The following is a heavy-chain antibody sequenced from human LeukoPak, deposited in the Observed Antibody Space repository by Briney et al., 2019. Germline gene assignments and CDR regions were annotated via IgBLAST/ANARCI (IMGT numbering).Heavy chain of an antibody. CDR3: ARGTNQWELLGWFDL. CDR2: ISYDGSNK. D-gene: IGHD1-26*01. CDR1: GFTFSSYA. J-gene: IGHJ5*02. V-gene: IGHV3-30-3*01. Sequence: GRSLRLSCAASGFTFSSYAMHWVRQAPGKGLEWVAVISYDGSNKYYADSVKGRFTISRDNSKNTLYLQMNSLRAEDTAVYYCARGTNQWELLGWFDLWGQGTLVTVSS.